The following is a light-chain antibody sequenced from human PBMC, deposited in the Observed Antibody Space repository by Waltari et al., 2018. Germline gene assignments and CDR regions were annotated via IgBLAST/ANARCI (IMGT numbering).Light chain of an antibody. V-gene: IGKV4-1*01. J-gene: IGKJ1*01. Sequence: DIVMTQSPDSLAGSLGERAPINCKSSRSILYSTNNKNYLAWYQQKPGRPPKLLINWASSRESGVPDRFSGSGSGTDFTLTISSLQAEDVAVYYCQQYYSFPMFGQGTKVEIK. CDR3: QQYYSFPM. CDR2: WAS. CDR1: RSILYSTNNKNY.